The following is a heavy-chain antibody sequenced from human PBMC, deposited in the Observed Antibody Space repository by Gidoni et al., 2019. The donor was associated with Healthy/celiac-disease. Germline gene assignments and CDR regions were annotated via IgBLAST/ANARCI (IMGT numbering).Heavy chain of an antibody. Sequence: QLPLQESGPGLVKPSETLSLTCTVSGGSISSSSYYWGWIRQPPGKGLEWIGSIYYSGRTYYNPSLKSRVTIYVDTSKNQFSLKLSSVTAADTAVYYCARLTITGAFDIWGQGTMVTVSS. CDR3: ARLTITGAFDI. D-gene: IGHD5-12*01. CDR1: GGSISSSSYY. J-gene: IGHJ3*02. CDR2: IYYSGRT. V-gene: IGHV4-39*01.